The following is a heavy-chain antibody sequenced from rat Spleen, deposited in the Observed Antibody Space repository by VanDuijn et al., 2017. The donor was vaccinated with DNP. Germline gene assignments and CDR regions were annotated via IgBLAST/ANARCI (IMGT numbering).Heavy chain of an antibody. CDR2: MSYDGGSN. CDR1: GFTLSDYY. CDR3: ARHVLPLRVWDY. Sequence: EVQLVESGGGLVQPGRSLKLSCAASGFTLSDYYMAWVRQAPTKGLEWVAYMSYDGGSNYHGDSVKGRFTISRDIVKNILYLQMNSLRSEDMATYYCARHVLPLRVWDYWGQGVMVTVSS. V-gene: IGHV5-22*01. J-gene: IGHJ2*01. D-gene: IGHD1-4*01.